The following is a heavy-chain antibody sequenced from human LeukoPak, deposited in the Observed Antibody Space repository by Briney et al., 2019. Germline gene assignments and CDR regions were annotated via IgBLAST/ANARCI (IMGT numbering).Heavy chain of an antibody. J-gene: IGHJ4*02. CDR1: GFTFDDYG. Sequence: RPGGPLRLSCAASGFTFDDYGMSWVRQAPGKGLEWVSGINWNGGSTGYADSVKGRLTISRDNAKNSLYLQMNSLRAEDTALYYCARQRVPAAIRRPYYFDYWGQGTLVTVSS. CDR2: INWNGGST. D-gene: IGHD2-2*02. V-gene: IGHV3-20*04. CDR3: ARQRVPAAIRRPYYFDY.